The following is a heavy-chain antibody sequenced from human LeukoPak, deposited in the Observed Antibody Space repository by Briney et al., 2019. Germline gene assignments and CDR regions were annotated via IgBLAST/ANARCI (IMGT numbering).Heavy chain of an antibody. Sequence: GASVKVSCKASGYTFTGYYMHWVRQAPGQGLEWMGWINPNSGGTNYAQKFQGRVTMTRDTSISTAYMELSRLRSDDTAVYYCARARWAYTASLDYWGQGTLVTVSS. J-gene: IGHJ4*02. CDR3: ARARWAYTASLDY. D-gene: IGHD3-16*01. CDR1: GYTFTGYY. V-gene: IGHV1-2*02. CDR2: INPNSGGT.